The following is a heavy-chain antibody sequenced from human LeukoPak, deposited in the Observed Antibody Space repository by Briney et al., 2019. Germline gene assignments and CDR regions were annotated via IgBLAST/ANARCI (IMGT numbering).Heavy chain of an antibody. CDR3: AKGDYSNYVRSYFDY. J-gene: IGHJ4*02. CDR2: ISGSGGST. D-gene: IGHD4-11*01. V-gene: IGHV3-23*01. Sequence: GGSLRLSCAASGFTFSSYAINWVRHAPGKGLEWVSSISGSGGSTYYADSVKGRFTISRDNSKNTLYLQMNNLRAEDTAVYYCAKGDYSNYVRSYFDYWGQGTLATVSS. CDR1: GFTFSSYA.